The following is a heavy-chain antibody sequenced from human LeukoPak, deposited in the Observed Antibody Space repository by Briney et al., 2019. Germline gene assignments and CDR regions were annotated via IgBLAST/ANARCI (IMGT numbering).Heavy chain of an antibody. J-gene: IGHJ4*02. CDR3: ATVLAYYDSSGSRLFDY. CDR1: GYTLTELS. Sequence: ASVTVSCKVSGYTLTELSMHWVRQAPGKGLEWMGGFDPEDGETIYAQKFQGRVTMTEDTSTDTAYMELSSLRSEDTAVYYCATVLAYYDSSGSRLFDYWGQGTLVTVSS. V-gene: IGHV1-24*01. CDR2: FDPEDGET. D-gene: IGHD3-22*01.